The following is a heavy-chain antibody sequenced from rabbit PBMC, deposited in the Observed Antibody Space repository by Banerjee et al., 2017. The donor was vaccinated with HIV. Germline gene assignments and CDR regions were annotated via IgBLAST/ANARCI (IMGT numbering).Heavy chain of an antibody. CDR2: IYAGSSGST. V-gene: IGHV1S45*01. Sequence: QEQLEESGGGLVKPEGSLTLTCKASGFDLSSYYYMCWVRQAPGKGLEWIACIYAGSSGSTYYASWAKGRFTISKTSSTTVTLQMTSLTAADTATYFCARAGGGVSRVFNLWGPGTLVTVS. J-gene: IGHJ4*01. CDR3: ARAGGGVSRVFNL. CDR1: GFDLSSYYY. D-gene: IGHD1-1*01.